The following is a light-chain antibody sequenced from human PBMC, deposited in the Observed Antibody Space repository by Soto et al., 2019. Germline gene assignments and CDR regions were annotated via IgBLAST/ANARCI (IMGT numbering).Light chain of an antibody. J-gene: IGKJ2*01. CDR1: QTIDNY. CDR3: QQTYTIPFA. V-gene: IGKV1-39*01. CDR2: GAS. Sequence: DMQMTQSPSSLSASVGDRVTITCRPSQTIDNYLNWYQHKPGKAPKLLIYGASTLQSGVSSRFTGSASWTDFTLTSDNQQAEDFATYYCQQTYTIPFAFGQGTKLEI.